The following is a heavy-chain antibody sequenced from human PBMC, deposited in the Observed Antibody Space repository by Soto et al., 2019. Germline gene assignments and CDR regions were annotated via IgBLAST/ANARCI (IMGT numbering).Heavy chain of an antibody. V-gene: IGHV1-69*01. CDR2: IIPIFGTA. J-gene: IGHJ4*02. CDR1: GGTFSSYA. D-gene: IGHD6-13*01. Sequence: QVQLVQSGAEVKKPGSSVKVSCKASGGTFSSYAISWVRQAPGQGLEWMGGIIPIFGTANYAQKFQGRVTITADESTSTAYMELSSLRSEDTSGYYCARDAPPYSSPTGGFDYWGQGTLVTVSS. CDR3: ARDAPPYSSPTGGFDY.